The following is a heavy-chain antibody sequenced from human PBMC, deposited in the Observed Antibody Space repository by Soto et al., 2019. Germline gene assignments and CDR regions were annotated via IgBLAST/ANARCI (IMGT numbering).Heavy chain of an antibody. D-gene: IGHD3-10*01. Sequence: QVQLQQWGAGLLKPSETLSLTCAVYGGSFSGYYWSWIRQPPGKGLEWIGEINHSGSTNYNPSLKRRVTISVDTSKNQFSLRLGSVTAADTAVYYCARLRVRLLRPYYYYYMDVWGKGTTVTVSS. CDR1: GGSFSGYY. CDR3: ARLRVRLLRPYYYYYMDV. CDR2: INHSGST. V-gene: IGHV4-34*01. J-gene: IGHJ6*03.